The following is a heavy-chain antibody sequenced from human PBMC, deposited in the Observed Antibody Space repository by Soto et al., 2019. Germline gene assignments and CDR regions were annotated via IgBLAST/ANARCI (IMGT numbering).Heavy chain of an antibody. D-gene: IGHD6-6*01. Sequence: SVKVSCKASGGTFSSYAISWVRQAPGQGLEWMGGIIPIFSTANYAQKFQGRVTITADESTSTAYMELSSLRSEDTAVYYCARGESIAAFWFEYWGQGTLVTVSS. CDR1: GGTFSSYA. CDR3: ARGESIAAFWFEY. CDR2: IIPIFSTA. J-gene: IGHJ4*02. V-gene: IGHV1-69*13.